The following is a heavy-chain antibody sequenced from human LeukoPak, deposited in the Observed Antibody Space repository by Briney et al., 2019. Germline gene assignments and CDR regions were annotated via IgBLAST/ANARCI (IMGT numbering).Heavy chain of an antibody. Sequence: GGSLRLSCAASGFTFSSYAMSWVRQAPGKGLEWVSSISSTGGTTYYAESVKGRFTISRDNSKNTLYLQMNSLRAEDTAIYYCVKRVTTNYYYYGMDVWAKGPRSPSP. J-gene: IGHJ6*02. CDR3: VKRVTTNYYYYGMDV. CDR2: ISSTGGTT. CDR1: GFTFSSYA. D-gene: IGHD1-26*01. V-gene: IGHV3-23*01.